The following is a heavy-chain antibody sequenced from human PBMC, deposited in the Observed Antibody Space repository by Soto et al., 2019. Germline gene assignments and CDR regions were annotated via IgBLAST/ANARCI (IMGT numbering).Heavy chain of an antibody. CDR3: ASGYCSGDCYSDY. J-gene: IGHJ4*02. CDR1: GYTFTNYP. Sequence: QVQLVQSGAEVKEPGASVKVSCKVSGYTFTNYPIHWVRQAPGQGLEWLGWVSTGNGNTKCSERLQGRVTITWDTSATTTYIELSSLRSEDTAVYYCASGYCSGDCYSDYWGQGTLVTVSS. V-gene: IGHV1-3*04. CDR2: VSTGNGNT. D-gene: IGHD2-21*02.